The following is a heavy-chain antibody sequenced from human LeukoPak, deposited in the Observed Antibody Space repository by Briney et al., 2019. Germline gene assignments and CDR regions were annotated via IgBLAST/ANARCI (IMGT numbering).Heavy chain of an antibody. J-gene: IGHJ6*01. V-gene: IGHV3-66*01. CDR3: AKDLPYYGAMDV. CDR2: IGSDYKT. CDR1: GFTISTKY. Sequence: GGSERLSCAASGFTISTKYMTWAREAPGKGLEGGSSIGSDYKTHYSECVKRRFAISRYNSKSTLFLQMNSLRAEDTALYYCAKDLPYYGAMDVW. D-gene: IGHD3-10*01.